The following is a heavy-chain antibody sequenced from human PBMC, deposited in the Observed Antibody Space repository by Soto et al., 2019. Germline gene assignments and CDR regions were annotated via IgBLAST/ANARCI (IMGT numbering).Heavy chain of an antibody. CDR3: ATASTQINVLRYFPDAFDI. D-gene: IGHD3-9*01. V-gene: IGHV1-24*01. J-gene: IGHJ3*02. Sequence: ASVKVSCKVSGYTLTELSMHWVRQAPGKGLEWMGGFDPEDGETIYAQKFQGRVTMTEDTSTDTAYMELSSLRSEDTAVYYCATASTQINVLRYFPDAFDIWGQGTMVT. CDR2: FDPEDGET. CDR1: GYTLTELS.